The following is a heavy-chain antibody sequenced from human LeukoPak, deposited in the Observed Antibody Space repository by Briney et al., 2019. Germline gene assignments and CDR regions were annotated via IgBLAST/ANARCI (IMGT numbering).Heavy chain of an antibody. Sequence: ASVKVSCKASGYTFTGYYMHWVRQAPGQGLEWMGWINPNSGGTNYAQKFQGWVTMTRDTSISTAYMELRSLRSDDTAVYYCAREDPSFSYGMDVWGQGTTVTVSS. V-gene: IGHV1-2*04. D-gene: IGHD3-3*01. J-gene: IGHJ6*02. CDR3: AREDPSFSYGMDV. CDR2: INPNSGGT. CDR1: GYTFTGYY.